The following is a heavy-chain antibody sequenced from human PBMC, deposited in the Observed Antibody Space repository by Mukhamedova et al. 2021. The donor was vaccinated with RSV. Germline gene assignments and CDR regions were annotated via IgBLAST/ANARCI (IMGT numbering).Heavy chain of an antibody. V-gene: IGHV3-30*04. D-gene: IGHD3-10*01. CDR2: ISYDGSNK. CDR3: ARDREWYFDL. J-gene: IGHJ2*01. CDR1: TFSSYA. Sequence: TFSSYAMHWVRQAPGKGLEWVAVISYDGSNKYYADSVKGRFTISRDNSKNTLYLQMNSLRAEDTAVYYCARDREWYFDLWGRGTL.